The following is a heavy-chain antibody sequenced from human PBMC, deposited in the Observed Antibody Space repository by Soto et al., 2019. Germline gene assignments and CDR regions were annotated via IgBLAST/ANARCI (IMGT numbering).Heavy chain of an antibody. V-gene: IGHV3-9*01. J-gene: IGHJ4*02. Sequence: EVQLVQSGGGLVQPGRSLRLSCAATGFAFDEYVMHWVRQAPGKGLEWVRSSGWNGASIDYADSVKGRFPISRGNAKNSLFLQMNSLTTEGTALYFCAKSRVVPYFDRWGQGTLVTVSS. D-gene: IGHD2-2*01. CDR3: AKSRVVPYFDR. CDR2: SGWNGASI. CDR1: GFAFDEYV.